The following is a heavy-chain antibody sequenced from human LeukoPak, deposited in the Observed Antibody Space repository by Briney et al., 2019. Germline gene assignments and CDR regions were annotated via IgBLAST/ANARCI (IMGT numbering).Heavy chain of an antibody. Sequence: GGSLRLSCAASGFTFSRYAMHWVRQAPGKGLEWVAVISYDGSNKHYADSVKGRFTISRDNSKNTLYLQMNSLRAEDTAVYYCARAHDYWGQGTLVTVSS. CDR2: ISYDGSNK. CDR1: GFTFSRYA. CDR3: ARAHDY. J-gene: IGHJ4*02. V-gene: IGHV3-30*04.